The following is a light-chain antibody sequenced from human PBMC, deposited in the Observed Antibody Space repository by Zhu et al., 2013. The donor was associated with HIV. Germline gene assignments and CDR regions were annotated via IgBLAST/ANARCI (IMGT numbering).Light chain of an antibody. CDR3: GTWDSSLSTWGV. J-gene: IGLJ3*02. Sequence: QSVLTQPPSVSAAPGQKVTISCSGSSSNIGMSYISWYQQFPGTAPKLIIYDNNERPSGIPDRFSGSKSGTSATLDITGLQTGDEADYYCGTWDSSLSTWGVFGGGTKLTVL. CDR1: SSNIGMSY. CDR2: DNN. V-gene: IGLV1-51*01.